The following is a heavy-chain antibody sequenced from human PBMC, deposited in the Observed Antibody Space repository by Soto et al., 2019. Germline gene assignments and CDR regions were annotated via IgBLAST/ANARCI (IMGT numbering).Heavy chain of an antibody. V-gene: IGHV4-39*01. Sequence: SETLSLTCTVSGGSICSSSYYWGWIRQPPGKGLEWIGSIYYSGSTYYNPSLKSRVTISVDTSKNQFSLKLSSVTAADTAVYYCARQEGIVVVVAAPGWFDPWGQGTLVTVSS. D-gene: IGHD2-15*01. CDR1: GGSICSSSYY. CDR2: IYYSGST. CDR3: ARQEGIVVVVAAPGWFDP. J-gene: IGHJ5*02.